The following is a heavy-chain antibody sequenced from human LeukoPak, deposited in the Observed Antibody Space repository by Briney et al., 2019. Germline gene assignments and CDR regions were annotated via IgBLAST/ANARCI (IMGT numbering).Heavy chain of an antibody. Sequence: ASVKVSCKASGYTFTGYYMHWVRQAPGQGLEWMGYIYPNSGATKYAQKLQGRVTMTTDTSTSTAYMELRSLRSDDTAVYYCARDRDRSTNQWELPQDAFDIWGQGTMVTVSS. V-gene: IGHV1-2*02. CDR1: GYTFTGYY. D-gene: IGHD1-26*01. J-gene: IGHJ3*02. CDR2: IYPNSGAT. CDR3: ARDRDRSTNQWELPQDAFDI.